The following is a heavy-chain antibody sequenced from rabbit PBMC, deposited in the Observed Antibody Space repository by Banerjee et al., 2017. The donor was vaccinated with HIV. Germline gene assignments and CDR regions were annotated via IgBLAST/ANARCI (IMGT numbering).Heavy chain of an antibody. J-gene: IGHJ6*01. CDR3: TIWGGSINNL. CDR1: GFSFSSNA. V-gene: IGHV1S40*01. CDR2: IYNGDGST. Sequence: QSLEESGGDLVKPGASLTLTCTVSGFSFSSNAMCWVHQAPGKGPMWIACIYNGDGSTDNASWVNGRVTISKTSSTTVTLQMTSRTAADTATYFCTIWGGSINNLWGPATLVT. D-gene: IGHD3-1*01.